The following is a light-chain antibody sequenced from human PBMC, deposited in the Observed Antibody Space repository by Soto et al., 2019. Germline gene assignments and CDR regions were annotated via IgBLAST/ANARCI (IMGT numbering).Light chain of an antibody. CDR2: DVS. Sequence: QSVLTQPASVSGSPGQSITISCTGTSSDVGGYNYVSWYQQHPGKAPKLMIYDVSNRPSGVSNRFSDSKSGNTASLTISGLQAEDEADYYCSSYTSSSTLPYVFGTGTKVTVL. CDR1: SSDVGGYNY. J-gene: IGLJ1*01. CDR3: SSYTSSSTLPYV. V-gene: IGLV2-14*01.